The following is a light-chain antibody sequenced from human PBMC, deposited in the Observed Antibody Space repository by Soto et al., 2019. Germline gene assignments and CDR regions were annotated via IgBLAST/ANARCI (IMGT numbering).Light chain of an antibody. CDR2: GAS. Sequence: EIVMTQSPSTLSVSPGERATLSCRASQSVSSNLAWYQQRPGQAPRLLAYGASTRATGIPARFSGSGSGTEFTLTFSSLQPEDFAVYYCQQYNNWPPITFGQGTRRAI. CDR3: QQYNNWPPIT. CDR1: QSVSSN. J-gene: IGKJ5*01. V-gene: IGKV3-15*01.